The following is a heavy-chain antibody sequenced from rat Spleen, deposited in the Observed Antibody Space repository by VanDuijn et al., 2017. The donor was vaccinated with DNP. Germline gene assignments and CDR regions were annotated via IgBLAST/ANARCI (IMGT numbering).Heavy chain of an antibody. CDR1: GYSITSHY. V-gene: IGHV3-1*01. Sequence: EVQLQESGPGLVKPSQSLSLTCSVTGYSITSHYWGWIRNSPGNKMDWIGHISYSGSTTYNPSLKSRISITRDTSKNQFFLQLNSVTTEDTATYYCARWTYYFDYWGQGVMVTVSS. J-gene: IGHJ2*01. CDR3: ARWTYYFDY. CDR2: ISYSGST.